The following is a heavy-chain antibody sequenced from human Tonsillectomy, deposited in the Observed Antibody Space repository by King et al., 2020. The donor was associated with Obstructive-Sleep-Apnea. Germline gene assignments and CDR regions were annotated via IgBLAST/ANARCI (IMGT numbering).Heavy chain of an antibody. J-gene: IGHJ4*02. CDR3: TTAARGLYDFWGSKL. Sequence: VQLVESGGGLVKPGGSLRLSCAASGFTFSNAWMSWVRQAPGKGLEWVGRIKSKTDGGTTDYAAPVKGRFTISRDDSKNTLYLQMNSLKTEDTAVYYCTTAARGLYDFWGSKLWGQGTLVTVSS. CDR1: GFTFSNAW. CDR2: IKSKTDGGTT. D-gene: IGHD3-3*01. V-gene: IGHV3-15*01.